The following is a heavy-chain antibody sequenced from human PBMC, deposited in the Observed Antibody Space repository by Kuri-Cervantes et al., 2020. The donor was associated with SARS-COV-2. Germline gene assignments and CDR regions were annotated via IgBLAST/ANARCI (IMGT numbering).Heavy chain of an antibody. CDR1: GFTFSNAW. J-gene: IGHJ4*02. D-gene: IGHD6-19*01. CDR3: AKDIAVAGHFDY. V-gene: IGHV3-15*01. Sequence: GESLKISCAASGFTFSNAWMSWVRQAPGKGLEWVGRIKSKTDGGTTDYAAPVKGRFTISRDDSKNTLYLQMNSLRAEDTAVYYCAKDIAVAGHFDYWGQGTLVTVSS. CDR2: IKSKTDGGTT.